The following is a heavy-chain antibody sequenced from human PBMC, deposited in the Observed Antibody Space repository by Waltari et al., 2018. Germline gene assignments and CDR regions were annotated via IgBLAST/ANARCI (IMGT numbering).Heavy chain of an antibody. D-gene: IGHD3-22*01. J-gene: IGHJ6*02. CDR3: ARDYCDRRNCHGMDV. Sequence: QVQLVESGGGGVHTGGALSLSCAGPELTLGSSAMHWVRQAPGKGLEWVAVISYNERNIYYVDAVKGRFTISRDNSKKMLYLQMNSLRAEDTAVYYCARDYCDRRNCHGMDVWGQGTTVTVSS. V-gene: IGHV3-30*03. CDR1: ELTLGSSA. CDR2: ISYNERNI.